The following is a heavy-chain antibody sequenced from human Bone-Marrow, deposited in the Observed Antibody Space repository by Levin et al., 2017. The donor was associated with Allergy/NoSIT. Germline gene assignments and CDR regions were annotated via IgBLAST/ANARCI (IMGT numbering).Heavy chain of an antibody. V-gene: IGHV1-18*01. Sequence: ASVKVSCKASGYTFTSYGISWVRQAPGQGLEWMGWISAYNGNTNYAQKLQGRVTMTTDTSTSTAYMELRSLRSDDTAVYYCARESPIVVVGLRAVGLGYNFDYWGQGTLVTVSS. D-gene: IGHD3-22*01. CDR1: GYTFTSYG. CDR2: ISAYNGNT. J-gene: IGHJ4*02. CDR3: ARESPIVVVGLRAVGLGYNFDY.